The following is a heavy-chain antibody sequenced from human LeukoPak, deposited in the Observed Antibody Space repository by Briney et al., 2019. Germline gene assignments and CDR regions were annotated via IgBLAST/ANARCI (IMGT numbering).Heavy chain of an antibody. D-gene: IGHD3-10*01. CDR2: MNPNSGNT. CDR1: GYTFTSYY. J-gene: IGHJ5*02. V-gene: IGHV1-8*02. CDR3: ARAPLGMVRGPMEDP. Sequence: GASVKVSCKASGYTFTSYYMHWVRQATGQGLEWMGWMNPNSGNTGYAQKFQGRVTMTRNTSISTAYMELNSLRSEDTAVYYCARAPLGMVRGPMEDPWGQGTLVTVSS.